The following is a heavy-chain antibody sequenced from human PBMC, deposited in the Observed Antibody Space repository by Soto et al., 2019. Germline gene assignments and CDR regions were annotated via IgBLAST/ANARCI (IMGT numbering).Heavy chain of an antibody. D-gene: IGHD1-1*01. CDR3: ARDFHITGTSPPYGMDV. Sequence: PSETLSLTCTVSGGSISSGDYYWSWIRQPPGKGLEWIGYIYYSGSTYYNPSLKSRVTISVDTSKNQFSLKLSSVTAADTAVYYCARDFHITGTSPPYGMDVWRQGTTVTVSS. V-gene: IGHV4-30-4*01. J-gene: IGHJ6*02. CDR2: IYYSGST. CDR1: GGSISSGDYY.